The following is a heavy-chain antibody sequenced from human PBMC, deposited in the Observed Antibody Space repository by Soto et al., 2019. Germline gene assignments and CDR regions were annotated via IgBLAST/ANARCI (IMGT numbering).Heavy chain of an antibody. V-gene: IGHV3-23*01. Sequence: GGSLRLSCAASGFTFSSYAMSWVRQAPGKGLEWVSSVSAGGDMTYYSDSVKGRFTISRDNSNNALFLQMNSLRIEDTALYYCARADRARQPYTPRYYYSGLDVWGQGTTVTVSS. CDR1: GFTFSSYA. CDR2: VSAGGDMT. J-gene: IGHJ6*02. D-gene: IGHD2-2*02. CDR3: ARADRARQPYTPRYYYSGLDV.